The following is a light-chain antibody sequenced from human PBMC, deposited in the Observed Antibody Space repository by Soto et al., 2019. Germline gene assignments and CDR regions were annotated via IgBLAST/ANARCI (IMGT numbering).Light chain of an antibody. V-gene: IGLV1-44*01. J-gene: IGLJ2*01. Sequence: QSVLTQPSSASGTPGQRVTISCSGGSSNIGGNTAHWYQQFPGTGPKLLIYNSNQRPSGVPDRFSGSKSGTSATLAISGLQSEDEAMDYCAAWDDSLSGPVFGEGTKLTVL. CDR1: SSNIGGNT. CDR3: AAWDDSLSGPV. CDR2: NSN.